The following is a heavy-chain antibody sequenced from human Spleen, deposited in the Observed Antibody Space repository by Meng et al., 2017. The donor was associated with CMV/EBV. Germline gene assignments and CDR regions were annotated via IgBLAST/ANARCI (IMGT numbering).Heavy chain of an antibody. CDR3: AKCVSPTGSYYFDY. D-gene: IGHD1-26*01. V-gene: IGHV3-23*01. CDR1: GFTFTSYA. CDR2: ISGSGGST. Sequence: GGSLRLSCAASGFTFTSYAMSWVRQAPGKGLEWVSGISGSGGSTYYADSVKGRFTISRDNSKNTLYLQMNSLRAEDTAVYYCAKCVSPTGSYYFDYWGQGTLVTVSS. J-gene: IGHJ4*02.